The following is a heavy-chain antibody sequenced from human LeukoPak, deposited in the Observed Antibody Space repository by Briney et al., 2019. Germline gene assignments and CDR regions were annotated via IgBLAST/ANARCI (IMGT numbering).Heavy chain of an antibody. CDR2: ISNSSSVI. Sequence: GGSLRLSCAGSGFTFSNYEMNWVRQAPGKGLEWVSFISNSSSVIFYADSVKGRFTISRDNAKSSLYLEMNSLRAEDTAIYYCASRVVGARFDYWGQGTLVTVSS. J-gene: IGHJ4*02. CDR3: ASRVVGARFDY. D-gene: IGHD1-26*01. CDR1: GFTFSNYE. V-gene: IGHV3-48*03.